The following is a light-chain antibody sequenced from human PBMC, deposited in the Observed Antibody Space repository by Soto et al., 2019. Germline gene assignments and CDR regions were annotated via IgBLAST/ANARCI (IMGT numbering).Light chain of an antibody. J-gene: IGLJ1*01. CDR3: SSYGGYNNVV. Sequence: QSALTQPASVSGSPGQSITISCTGTSSDVGDYNYVSWYQQHPGRAPQVLIYEVNNRPSGVSNRFSGSKSGNTASLTVSGLQAEDEGTYYCSSYGGYNNVVFGTGTKLTVL. V-gene: IGLV2-14*01. CDR2: EVN. CDR1: SSDVGDYNY.